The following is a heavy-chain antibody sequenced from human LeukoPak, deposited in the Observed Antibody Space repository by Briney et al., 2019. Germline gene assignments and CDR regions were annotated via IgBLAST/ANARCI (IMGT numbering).Heavy chain of an antibody. D-gene: IGHD5-18*01. CDR1: GFTFSDHY. CDR2: VYSGGIT. CDR3: AKDALHSYGFSYFDY. J-gene: IGHJ4*02. V-gene: IGHV3-66*02. Sequence: PGGSLRLSCVASGFTFSDHYMEWVRQAPGKGLEWVSVVYSGGITHYADSVKGRFTISRDNSKNTLYLQMNSLRAEDTAVYYCAKDALHSYGFSYFDYWGQGTLVTVSS.